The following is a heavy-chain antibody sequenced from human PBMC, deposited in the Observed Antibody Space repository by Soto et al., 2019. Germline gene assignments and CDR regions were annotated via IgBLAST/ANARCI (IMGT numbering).Heavy chain of an antibody. CDR1: GDSISSSGYY. CDR3: AREVSVRGFEYYFGQ. Sequence: QLHMQESGPGPVKPSETLSLTCTVSGDSISSSGYYWAWIRQPPGKGLEWIGNIDYSGSTYYNPSLKSRVAFSVVTSKNQFSPTVTSVTAADTAVYYCAREVSVRGFEYYFGQWGQGTVVTVSS. J-gene: IGHJ4*02. V-gene: IGHV4-39*02. D-gene: IGHD5-12*01. CDR2: IDYSGST.